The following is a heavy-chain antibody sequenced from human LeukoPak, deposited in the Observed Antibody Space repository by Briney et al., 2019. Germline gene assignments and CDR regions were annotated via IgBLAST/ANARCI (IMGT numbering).Heavy chain of an antibody. J-gene: IGHJ3*02. D-gene: IGHD3-16*01. V-gene: IGHV4-34*01. CDR2: INHSGST. CDR1: GGSFSGYY. Sequence: SETLSLTCAVYGGSFSGYYWSWIRQPPGKGLEWIGEINHSGSTNYNPSLKSRVTISVDTSKNQFSLKLSSVSAADTAVYYCARRLGMFGAFDIWGQGTMVTVSS. CDR3: ARRLGMFGAFDI.